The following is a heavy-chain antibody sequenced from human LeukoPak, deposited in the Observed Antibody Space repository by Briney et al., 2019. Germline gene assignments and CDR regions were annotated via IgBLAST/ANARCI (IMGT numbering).Heavy chain of an antibody. V-gene: IGHV1-69*05. CDR1: GGTLSSYA. J-gene: IGHJ5*02. D-gene: IGHD6-13*01. CDR3: ARLGIAAAGTGNWFDP. CDR2: IIPIFGTA. Sequence: ASVKVSCKASGGTLSSYAISWVRQAPGQGLEWMGGIIPIFGTANYAQKFQGRVTITTDESTSTAYMELSSLRSEDTAVYYCARLGIAAAGTGNWFDPWGQGTLVTVSS.